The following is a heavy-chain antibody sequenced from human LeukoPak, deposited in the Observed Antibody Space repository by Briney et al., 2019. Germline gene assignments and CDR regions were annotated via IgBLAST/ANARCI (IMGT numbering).Heavy chain of an antibody. D-gene: IGHD3-10*01. CDR3: ARDLITMVRGVIGDNWFDP. Sequence: GASVKVSCKASGYTFTGYYMHWVRQAPGQGLEWMGWINPNSGGTNYAQKFQGRVTMTRDTSISTAYMELSRQRSDDTAVYYCARDLITMVRGVIGDNWFDPWGQGTLVTVSS. CDR1: GYTFTGYY. V-gene: IGHV1-2*02. CDR2: INPNSGGT. J-gene: IGHJ5*02.